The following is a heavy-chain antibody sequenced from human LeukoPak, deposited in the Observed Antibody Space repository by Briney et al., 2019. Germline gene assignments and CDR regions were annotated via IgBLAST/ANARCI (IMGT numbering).Heavy chain of an antibody. D-gene: IGHD3-22*01. Sequence: GGSLRLSCSASGSTFSTYIMHRVRQAPGKGLEYVSAISSNGGSTFYADSVKGRFTISRDNSKNTLYLQMSSLRAEDTAVYYCVKSSGYYDYWGQGTLVTVSS. CDR2: ISSNGGST. CDR3: VKSSGYYDY. V-gene: IGHV3-64D*06. CDR1: GSTFSTYI. J-gene: IGHJ4*02.